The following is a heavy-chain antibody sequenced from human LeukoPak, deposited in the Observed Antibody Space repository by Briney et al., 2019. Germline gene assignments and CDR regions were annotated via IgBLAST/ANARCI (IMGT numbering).Heavy chain of an antibody. D-gene: IGHD2-21*02. CDR2: MNPNSGNT. J-gene: IGHJ6*03. CDR3: ARVEVVTYYYYMDV. CDR1: GYTFTSYD. Sequence: GASVKVSCKASGYTFTSYDINWVRQATGQGLEWMGWMNPNSGNTGYAQKFQGRVTMTRNTSISTAYMELSSLRSEDTAVYYCARVEVVTYYYYMDVWGKGTTVPVSS. V-gene: IGHV1-8*01.